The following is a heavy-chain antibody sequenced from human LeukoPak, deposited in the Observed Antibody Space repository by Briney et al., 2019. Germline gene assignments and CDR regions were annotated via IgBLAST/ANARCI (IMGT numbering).Heavy chain of an antibody. CDR2: ISSSSSYI. J-gene: IGHJ6*02. CDR3: ARESSRGYGMDV. Sequence: GGSLRLSCAASGFTFSNAWMSWVRQAPGKGLEWVSSISSSSSYIYYADSVKGRFTISRDNAKNSLYLQMNSLRVEDTAVYYCARESSRGYGMDVWGQGTTVTVSS. CDR1: GFTFSNAW. V-gene: IGHV3-21*01.